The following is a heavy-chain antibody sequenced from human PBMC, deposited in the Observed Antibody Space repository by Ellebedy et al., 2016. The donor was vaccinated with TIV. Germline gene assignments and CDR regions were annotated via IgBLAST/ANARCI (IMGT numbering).Heavy chain of an antibody. Sequence: PGGSLRLSCAASGFTFSSYAMSWVRQAPGKGLEWVSVISGSGGSTYYADSVKGRFTISRDNSKNTLYLQMNSLRAEDTAVYYCAKDRYGSGSYPLYYYYYGMDVWGQGTTVTVSS. J-gene: IGHJ6*02. CDR1: GFTFSSYA. V-gene: IGHV3-23*01. CDR3: AKDRYGSGSYPLYYYYYGMDV. CDR2: ISGSGGST. D-gene: IGHD3-10*01.